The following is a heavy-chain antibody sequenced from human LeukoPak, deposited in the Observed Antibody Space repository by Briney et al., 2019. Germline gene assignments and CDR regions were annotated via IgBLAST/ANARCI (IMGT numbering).Heavy chain of an antibody. D-gene: IGHD3-10*01. V-gene: IGHV3-11*04. J-gene: IGHJ4*02. CDR2: ISPNSDNI. CDR1: GFSFRDRY. Sequence: GGSPRLSCAATGFSFRDRYMSWIRQAPGKGMEWVAYISPNSDNIHYADSVKGRFTISRDNAKNSLFLQVNSLRAEDTAVYYCVRETGSYYDYWGQGTLVTVSS. CDR3: VRETGSYYDY.